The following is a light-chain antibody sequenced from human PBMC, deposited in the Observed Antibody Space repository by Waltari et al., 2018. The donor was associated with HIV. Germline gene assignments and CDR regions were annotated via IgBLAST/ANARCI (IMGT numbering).Light chain of an antibody. CDR2: SAC. CDR3: QQYDNVPVT. J-gene: IGKJ3*01. CDR1: KGISSY. V-gene: IGKV1-33*01. Sequence: DIQLTQSPSSLSASVLDRATITCRVSKGISSYLNWDREKPGKVPKLLIYSACDLETGVPSRFSGSESGTDFTFTISSLQPADIGTYYCQQYDNVPVTFGPGTKVEIK.